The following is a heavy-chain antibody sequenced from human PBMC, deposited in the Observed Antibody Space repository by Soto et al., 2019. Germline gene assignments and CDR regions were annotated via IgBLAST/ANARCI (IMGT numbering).Heavy chain of an antibody. CDR3: ARGVLEWLLRDSYYYYMDV. J-gene: IGHJ6*03. D-gene: IGHD3-3*01. CDR1: GDSISSSY. V-gene: IGHV4-59*13. Sequence: QVQLQESGPGLVKPSETLSLTCTVSGDSISSSYWNWIRQAPGKGLEWIGYIDDTGSTNYNPSLTCRVTLSVDPSNNQYSLKLSSVTAADTAVYYCARGVLEWLLRDSYYYYMDVWGKGTTVTVSS. CDR2: IDDTGST.